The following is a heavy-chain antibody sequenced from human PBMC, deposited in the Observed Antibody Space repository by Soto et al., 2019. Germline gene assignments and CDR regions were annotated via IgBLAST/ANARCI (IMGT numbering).Heavy chain of an antibody. CDR1: GGSISSYY. CDR2: IYYSGST. Sequence: PSETLSLSCTVSGGSISSYYWSWIRQPPGKGLEWIGYIYYSGSTSYNPSLKSRVTMSVDTSKNQFSLKLSSVTAAVTAVYYCARVRKEAAHWGFASWARGTLVPVSS. CDR3: ARVRKEAAHWGFAS. J-gene: IGHJ4*02. D-gene: IGHD7-27*01. V-gene: IGHV4-59*01.